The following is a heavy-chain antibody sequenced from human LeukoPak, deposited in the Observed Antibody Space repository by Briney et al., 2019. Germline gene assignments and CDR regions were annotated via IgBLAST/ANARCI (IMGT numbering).Heavy chain of an antibody. CDR2: VWYDGSNK. D-gene: IGHD6-13*01. Sequence: GGSLRLSCAASGFAFSRSGMHWVRQAPGKGLEWVAVVWYDGSNKHYADSVKGRFTISRDNSNNTLYLQMNSLRAEDTAVYYCARDPKYSNSWFFDYWGQGTLVTVSS. V-gene: IGHV3-33*01. CDR3: ARDPKYSNSWFFDY. J-gene: IGHJ4*02. CDR1: GFAFSRSG.